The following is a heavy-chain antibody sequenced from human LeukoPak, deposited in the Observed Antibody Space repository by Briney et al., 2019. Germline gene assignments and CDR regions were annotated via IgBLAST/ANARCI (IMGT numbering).Heavy chain of an antibody. J-gene: IGHJ4*02. CDR3: ARSPGIAVAGNTHDFDY. D-gene: IGHD6-19*01. CDR2: INTNTGNP. CDR1: GYTFTSYY. Sequence: ASVKVSCKASGYTFTSYYMHWVRQAPGQGLEWMGWINTNTGNPTYAQGFTGRFVFSLDTSVSTAYLQISSLKAEDTAVYYCARSPGIAVAGNTHDFDYWGQGTLVTVSS. V-gene: IGHV7-4-1*02.